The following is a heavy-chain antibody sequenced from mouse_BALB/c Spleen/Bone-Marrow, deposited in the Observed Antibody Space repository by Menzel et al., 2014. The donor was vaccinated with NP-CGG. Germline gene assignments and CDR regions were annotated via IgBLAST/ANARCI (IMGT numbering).Heavy chain of an antibody. CDR1: GFSLTTYG. V-gene: IGHV2-6*02. D-gene: IGHD2-10*02. CDR2: IWRDGNT. J-gene: IGHJ4*01. CDR3: ARNPYGNYAMDY. Sequence: QVQLQQSGPGLVAPSQSLSITCTVSGFSLTTYGVHWVRQPPGKGLEWLVVIWRDGNTTYNSALKSRLSISKDNSKSQVFLKMNSLQTEDTAVYYCARNPYGNYAMDYWGQGTSVTVSS.